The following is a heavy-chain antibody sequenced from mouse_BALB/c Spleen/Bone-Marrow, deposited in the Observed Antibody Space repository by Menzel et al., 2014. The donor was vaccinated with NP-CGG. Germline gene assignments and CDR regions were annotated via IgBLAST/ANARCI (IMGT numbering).Heavy chain of an antibody. Sequence: EVKLMESGPELVKPGASVKMSCKASGYTFTSYVMHWVKQKPGQGLEWIGYINPYNDGTKYNEKFKGKATLASDKSSSTAYMEPSSLTSEDSAVYYCARGDYAMDYWGQGTSVTVSS. CDR3: ARGDYAMDY. CDR1: GYTFTSYV. J-gene: IGHJ4*01. V-gene: IGHV1-14*01. CDR2: INPYNDGT.